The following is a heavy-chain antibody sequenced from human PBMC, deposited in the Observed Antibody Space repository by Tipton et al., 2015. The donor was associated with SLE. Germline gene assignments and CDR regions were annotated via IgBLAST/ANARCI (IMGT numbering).Heavy chain of an antibody. D-gene: IGHD5-18*01. CDR3: ATLDTAMGDFDY. V-gene: IGHV4-39*07. J-gene: IGHJ4*02. CDR2: IYYSGST. Sequence: TLSLTCTVSGGSISSSSYYWGWIRQPPGKGLEWIGSIYYSGSTYYNPSLKSRVTISVDTSKNQFSLKLSSVTAADTVVYYCATLDTAMGDFDYWGQGTLVTVSS. CDR1: GGSISSSSYY.